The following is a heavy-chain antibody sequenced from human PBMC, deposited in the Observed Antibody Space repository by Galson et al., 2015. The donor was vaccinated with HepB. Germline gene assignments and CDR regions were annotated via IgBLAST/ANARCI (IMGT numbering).Heavy chain of an antibody. Sequence: SLRLSCAASGLTVSSNYMSWVRQAPGGGLECVSVIYSGGNTNYADSVRGRFIISRDNSKNTLYLQMNNLRVDDTAVYYCARGYSRSWYSGLGFWGQGTLVTVSS. CDR1: GLTVSSNY. V-gene: IGHV3-53*01. CDR3: ARGYSRSWYSGLGF. CDR2: IYSGGNT. D-gene: IGHD6-13*01. J-gene: IGHJ4*02.